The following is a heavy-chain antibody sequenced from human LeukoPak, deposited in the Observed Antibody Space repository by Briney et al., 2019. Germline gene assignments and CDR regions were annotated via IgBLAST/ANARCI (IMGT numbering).Heavy chain of an antibody. CDR3: ARIAAPYYYDSSGTYYFDY. V-gene: IGHV4-38-2*02. J-gene: IGHJ4*02. CDR2: IYHSGSI. D-gene: IGHD3-22*01. CDR1: GYSISSGYY. Sequence: SETLSLTCTVSGYSISSGYYWGWIRQPPGKGLEWIGSIYHSGSIYHKPSLKSRVTISVDTSKNQFSLKLSSVTAADTAVYYCARIAAPYYYDSSGTYYFDYWGQGTLVTVSS.